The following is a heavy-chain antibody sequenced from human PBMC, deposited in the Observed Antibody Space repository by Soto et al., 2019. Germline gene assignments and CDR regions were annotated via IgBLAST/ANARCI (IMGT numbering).Heavy chain of an antibody. Sequence: QLQLQESGPGLVKPSETLSLTCTVSGGSISSSSYYWGWIRQPPGKGLEWIGSIYYSGSTYYNPSLKSRVTISVDTSKNQFSLKLSSVTAADTAVYYCARPPPECSSTSCGNWFDPWGQGTLVTVSS. V-gene: IGHV4-39*01. D-gene: IGHD2-2*01. CDR1: GGSISSSSYY. CDR3: ARPPPECSSTSCGNWFDP. J-gene: IGHJ5*02. CDR2: IYYSGST.